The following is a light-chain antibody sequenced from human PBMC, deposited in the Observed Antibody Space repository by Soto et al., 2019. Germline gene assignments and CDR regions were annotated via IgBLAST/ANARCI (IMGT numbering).Light chain of an antibody. CDR3: CSYAGSSLYV. Sequence: SVLTQPASVSGSPGQSIPISSPGTSRDVGSYNLVSWYQQHPGKAPKLMIYEGSKRPSGVSNRFSGSKSGNTASLTISGLQAEDEADYYCCSYAGSSLYVFGTGTKVTVL. CDR2: EGS. J-gene: IGLJ1*01. V-gene: IGLV2-23*01. CDR1: SRDVGSYNL.